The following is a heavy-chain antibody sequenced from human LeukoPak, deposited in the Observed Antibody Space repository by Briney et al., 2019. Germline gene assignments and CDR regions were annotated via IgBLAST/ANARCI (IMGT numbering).Heavy chain of an antibody. Sequence: GGSLRLSCAASGFTSSSYAMSWVRQAPGKGLEWVSAISGSGGSTYYADSVKGRFTISRDTSKNTLYLQMNSLRAEDTAVYYCAKDRSYDSSGLFDYWGQGTLVTVSS. CDR1: GFTSSSYA. CDR2: ISGSGGST. D-gene: IGHD3-22*01. J-gene: IGHJ4*02. V-gene: IGHV3-23*01. CDR3: AKDRSYDSSGLFDY.